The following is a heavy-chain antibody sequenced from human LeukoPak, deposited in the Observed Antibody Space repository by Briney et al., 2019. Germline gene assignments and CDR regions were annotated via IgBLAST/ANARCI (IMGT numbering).Heavy chain of an antibody. V-gene: IGHV3-23*01. CDR2: ISGSGINT. D-gene: IGHD4-17*01. CDR1: GFTFSSYA. CDR3: AKHDDYVLLSAFDI. Sequence: PGGSLRLSCAASGFTFSSYAMSWVRQAPGKGLEWVSVISGSGINTYYADSAKGRFTISRDNSENTLYLQMNSLRAEDTAVYYCAKHDDYVLLSAFDIWGQGTMVTVSS. J-gene: IGHJ3*02.